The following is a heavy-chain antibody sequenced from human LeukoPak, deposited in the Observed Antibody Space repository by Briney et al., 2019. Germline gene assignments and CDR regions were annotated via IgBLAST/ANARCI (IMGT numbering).Heavy chain of an antibody. CDR2: MWFDGSSQ. V-gene: IGHV3-33*01. CDR3: ARDRHSGRFYTIDY. J-gene: IGHJ4*02. Sequence: PGGSLRLSCAASGFTFSSYAMHWVRQAPGKGLEWVAVMWFDGSSQYQTDSVKGRFTISRDNSKNTLYLQMSSLRADDTAVYYCARDRHSGRFYTIDYWGQGTLVAVSS. CDR1: GFTFSSYA. D-gene: IGHD1-26*01.